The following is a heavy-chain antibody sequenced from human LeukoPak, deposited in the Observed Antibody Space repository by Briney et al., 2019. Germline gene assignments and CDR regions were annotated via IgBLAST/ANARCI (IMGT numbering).Heavy chain of an antibody. Sequence: PSQTLSLTCTVSGGSISSGSYYWSWIRQPAGKGLEWIGRIYTSGSTNYNPSLKSRVTISVDTSKNQFSLKLSSVTAADTAVYYCARDLEVNSYYYDSSGYFNWFDPWGQGTLVTVSS. CDR2: IYTSGST. J-gene: IGHJ5*02. V-gene: IGHV4-61*02. CDR3: ARDLEVNSYYYDSSGYFNWFDP. CDR1: GGSISSGSYY. D-gene: IGHD3-22*01.